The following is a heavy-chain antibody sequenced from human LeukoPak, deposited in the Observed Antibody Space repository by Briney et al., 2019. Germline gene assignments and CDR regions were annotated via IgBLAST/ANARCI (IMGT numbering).Heavy chain of an antibody. CDR2: IYYSGST. Sequence: PSETLSLTCTVSGGPISSYYWSWIRQPPGKGLEWIGYIYYSGSTNYNPSLKSRVTISVDTSKNQFSLKLSSVTAADTAVYYCERVRRITGTTDFDYWGQGTLVTVSS. CDR1: GGPISSYY. CDR3: ERVRRITGTTDFDY. D-gene: IGHD1-20*01. V-gene: IGHV4-59*01. J-gene: IGHJ4*02.